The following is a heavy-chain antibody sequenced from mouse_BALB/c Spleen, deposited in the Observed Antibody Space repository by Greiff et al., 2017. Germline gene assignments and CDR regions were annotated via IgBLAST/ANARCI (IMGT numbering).Heavy chain of an antibody. CDR3: ARSLYDYGRFAY. CDR2: IDPANGNT. Sequence: VQLQQSGAELVKPGASVKLSCTASGFNIKDTYMHWVKQRPEQGLEWIGRIDPANGNTKYDPKFQGKATITADTSSNTAYLQLSSLTSEDTDVYYCARSLYDYGRFAYWGQGTLVTVSA. J-gene: IGHJ3*01. V-gene: IGHV14-3*02. CDR1: GFNIKDTY. D-gene: IGHD2-4*01.